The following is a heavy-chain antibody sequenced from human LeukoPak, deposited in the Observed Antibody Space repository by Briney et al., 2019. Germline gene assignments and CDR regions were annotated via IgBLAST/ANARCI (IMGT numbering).Heavy chain of an antibody. Sequence: GGSLRLSCAASGFTFSSYAMNWVRQAPGKGLEWVSAIGGSGGSTYYADSVKGRFTISRDNSKNTLYLQMNNLRAEDTAVYYCARQNRNYYFDSWGQGTLVTVSS. CDR2: IGGSGGST. CDR1: GFTFSSYA. J-gene: IGHJ4*02. D-gene: IGHD1-14*01. CDR3: ARQNRNYYFDS. V-gene: IGHV3-23*01.